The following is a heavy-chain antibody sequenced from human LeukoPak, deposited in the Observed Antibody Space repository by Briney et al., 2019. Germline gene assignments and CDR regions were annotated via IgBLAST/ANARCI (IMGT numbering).Heavy chain of an antibody. V-gene: IGHV4-34*01. D-gene: IGHD1-26*01. CDR2: INHSGST. J-gene: IGHJ6*03. Sequence: SETLSLTCAVYGGSFSGYYWSWIRQPPGKGLEWIGEINHSGSTNYNPSLKSRVTISVDTSKNQFSLKLSSVTAADTAVYYCARGRRELLPYYYYYMDVWGKGTTVTVSS. CDR3: ARGRRELLPYYYYYMDV. CDR1: GGSFSGYY.